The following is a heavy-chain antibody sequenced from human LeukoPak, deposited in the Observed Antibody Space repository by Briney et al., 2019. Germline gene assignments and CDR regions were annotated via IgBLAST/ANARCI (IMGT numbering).Heavy chain of an antibody. J-gene: IGHJ4*02. V-gene: IGHV1-24*01. D-gene: IGHD6-19*01. CDR1: GYTLTELS. Sequence: ASVKVSCKVSGYTLTELSMHWVRQAPGKGLEWMGGFDPEDGETIYAQKFQGRVTMTEDTSTDTAYMELSSLRSEDTAVYYCATAMRGWYYFDYRGQGTLVTVSS. CDR3: ATAMRGWYYFDY. CDR2: FDPEDGET.